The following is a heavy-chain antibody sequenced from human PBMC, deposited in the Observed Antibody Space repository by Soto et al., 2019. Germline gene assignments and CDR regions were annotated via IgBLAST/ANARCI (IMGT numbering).Heavy chain of an antibody. CDR1: GFTFNKYA. V-gene: IGHV3-30*04. J-gene: IGHJ6*02. D-gene: IGHD6-6*01. CDR3: ARGEQLDYYYYNMGV. CDR2: ISYDGINE. Sequence: QVELVESGGGVVQPGRSLRLSCAASGFTFNKYAMHWVHQAPGKGLEWLAVISYDGINEYYADSVKGRITISRDNSKDRVYLQMNSLRVEDTAVYYCARGEQLDYYYYNMGVWGQGTSVTVSS.